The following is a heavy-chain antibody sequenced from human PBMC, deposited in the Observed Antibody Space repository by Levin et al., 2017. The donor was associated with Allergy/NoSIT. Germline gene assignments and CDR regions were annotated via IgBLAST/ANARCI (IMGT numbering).Heavy chain of an antibody. J-gene: IGHJ4*02. V-gene: IGHV3-23*01. CDR3: AKSSGSASYLFDS. CDR2: INRSGANR. Sequence: GGSLRLSCAASGFTFSSFDMTWVRQAPGKGLEWVSTINRSGANRFYTDSVRGRFTISRDSSNNALYLQMNSLRAEDTALYFCAKSSGSASYLFDSWGQGTLVTVSS. CDR1: GFTFSSFD. D-gene: IGHD3-10*01.